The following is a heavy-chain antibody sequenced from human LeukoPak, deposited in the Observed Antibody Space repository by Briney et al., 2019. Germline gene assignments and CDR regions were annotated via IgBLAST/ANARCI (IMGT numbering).Heavy chain of an antibody. Sequence: SETLSLTCAVYGGSFSGYYWSWIRQPPGKGLEWIGEINHSGSTNYNPSLKSRVTISVDTSKNQFSLKLSSVTAADTAVYYCAILPRDYWGQGTLLTVSS. V-gene: IGHV4-34*01. CDR1: GGSFSGYY. J-gene: IGHJ4*02. CDR3: AILPRDY. CDR2: INHSGST.